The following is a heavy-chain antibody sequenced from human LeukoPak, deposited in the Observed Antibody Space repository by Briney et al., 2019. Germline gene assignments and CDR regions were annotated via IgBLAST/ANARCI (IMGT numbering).Heavy chain of an antibody. D-gene: IGHD4-11*01. CDR3: ARELRDRNYDFEY. CDR1: GFTFSTYA. CDR2: ISYDGSEK. Sequence: PGGSLRLSCAASGFTFSTYAMQWFRQAPGGGLEGVAFISYDGSEKYYPDYVKGRFTISRDNSKNTLYLQINRLISEDTAVYYCARELRDRNYDFEYWGQGTLVTVSS. J-gene: IGHJ4*02. V-gene: IGHV3-30*04.